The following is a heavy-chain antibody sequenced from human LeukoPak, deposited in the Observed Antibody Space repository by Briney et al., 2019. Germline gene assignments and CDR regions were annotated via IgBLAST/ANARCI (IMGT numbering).Heavy chain of an antibody. V-gene: IGHV4-59*08. D-gene: IGHD2-8*02. Sequence: SETLSLTCTVSSGSITNNYWSGGRQSPGKGLEGIGYIHSSGITDYNPSLKTRVTLSVDTSKTQFSLQLNSVTAADTAVYYCARHGLKLVGLSTIYFDNWGQGTLVTVSS. CDR2: IHSSGIT. J-gene: IGHJ4*02. CDR1: SGSITNNY. CDR3: ARHGLKLVGLSTIYFDN.